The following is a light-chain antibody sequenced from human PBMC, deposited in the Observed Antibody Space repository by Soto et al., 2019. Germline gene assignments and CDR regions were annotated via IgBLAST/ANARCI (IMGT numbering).Light chain of an antibody. CDR3: QHRSNWPWT. V-gene: IGKV3-11*01. J-gene: IGKJ1*01. Sequence: EIVLAHSPATLSLSPGEIAALSGRGIHSVSRYLAWYQQKPGQAPRLLIYDASNRATGIPARFSGSGSGTDFTLTISSLEPEDIAVYYCQHRSNWPWTFGQGTKVDIK. CDR1: HSVSRY. CDR2: DAS.